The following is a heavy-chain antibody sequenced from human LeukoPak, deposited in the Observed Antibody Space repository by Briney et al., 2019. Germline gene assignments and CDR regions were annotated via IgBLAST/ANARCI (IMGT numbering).Heavy chain of an antibody. D-gene: IGHD4-11*01. CDR3: ARGPRLYRHFDY. V-gene: IGHV4-34*01. Sequence: PSETLSLTCAVYGGSFSGYYWSWIRQPPGKGLEWIGEINHSGSTNYSPSLKSRVTISVDTSKNQFSLKLSSVTAADTAVYYCARGPRLYRHFDYWGQGTLVTVSS. J-gene: IGHJ4*02. CDR1: GGSFSGYY. CDR2: INHSGST.